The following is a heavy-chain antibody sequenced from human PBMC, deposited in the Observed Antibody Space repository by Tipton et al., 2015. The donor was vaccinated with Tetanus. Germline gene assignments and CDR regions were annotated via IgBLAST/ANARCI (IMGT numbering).Heavy chain of an antibody. CDR3: ARASHRIYYGSGSYDY. CDR2: IYYSGST. Sequence: TLSLTCTVSGGSISSSSYYWGWIRQPPGKGLEWIGSIYYSGSTYYNPSLKSRVTISVDTSKNQFSLKLSSVTAADTAVYYCARASHRIYYGSGSYDYWGQGTLVTVSS. V-gene: IGHV4-39*01. D-gene: IGHD3-10*01. CDR1: GGSISSSSYY. J-gene: IGHJ4*02.